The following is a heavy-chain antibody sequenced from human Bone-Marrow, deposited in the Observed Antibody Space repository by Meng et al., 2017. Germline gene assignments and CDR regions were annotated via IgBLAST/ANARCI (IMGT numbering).Heavy chain of an antibody. V-gene: IGHV4-61*01. Sequence: QVQLQESGPRLVRPSETLSLTCTVSGGSVSSGSYYWSWIRQPPGKGLEWIGYIYYSGSTNYNPSLKSRVTISVDTSKNQFSLKLSSVTAADTAVYYCAREVSPYYYGSGSENWFDPWGQGTLVTVSS. CDR1: GGSVSSGSYY. D-gene: IGHD3-10*01. J-gene: IGHJ5*02. CDR2: IYYSGST. CDR3: AREVSPYYYGSGSENWFDP.